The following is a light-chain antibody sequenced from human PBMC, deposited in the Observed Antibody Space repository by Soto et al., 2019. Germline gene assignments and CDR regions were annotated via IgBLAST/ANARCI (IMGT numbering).Light chain of an antibody. V-gene: IGKV1-5*03. J-gene: IGKJ4*01. CDR1: QSISSL. CDR3: QQYKSYPLP. Sequence: DIQITQSPSTLSASVGDRVTITCRASQSISSLLAWYQQKPWKAPNLLIYNASTLERGVPSRFSASGSRTEFTLTISSVQPDDFATYYCQQYKSYPLPFGGGTKVDIK. CDR2: NAS.